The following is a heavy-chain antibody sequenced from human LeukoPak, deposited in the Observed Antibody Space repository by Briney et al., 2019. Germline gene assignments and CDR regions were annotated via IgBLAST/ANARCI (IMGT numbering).Heavy chain of an antibody. J-gene: IGHJ5*02. D-gene: IGHD5-18*01. Sequence: PGGSLRLSCAGSGFSFSSYGMHWVRQAPGKGLEWMAFIRSDGSNKYYADSVKGRFTISRDNSKNTLYLQMNSLRAEDTAVYYCAKSRIQGFDPWGQGTLVTVSS. CDR2: IRSDGSNK. CDR1: GFSFSSYG. CDR3: AKSRIQGFDP. V-gene: IGHV3-30*02.